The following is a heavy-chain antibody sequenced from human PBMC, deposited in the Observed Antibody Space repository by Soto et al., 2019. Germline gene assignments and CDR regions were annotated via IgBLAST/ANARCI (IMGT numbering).Heavy chain of an antibody. CDR2: IYYSGST. CDR3: ARGSDSYCSGRGSDY. Sequence: QVQLQESGPGLVKPSQTLSLPCTVSGGSISSGGYYWSWIRQHPGKGLEWIGYIYYSGSTYYNPSLKSRVTISVDASKNQFSLKLSSVTAADTAGYYCARGSDSYCSGRGSDYWGQGTLVTVSS. D-gene: IGHD3-10*01. J-gene: IGHJ4*02. V-gene: IGHV4-31*03. CDR1: GGSISSGGYY.